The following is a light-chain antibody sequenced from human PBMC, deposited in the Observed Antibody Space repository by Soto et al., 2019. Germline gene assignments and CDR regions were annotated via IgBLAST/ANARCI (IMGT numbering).Light chain of an antibody. Sequence: DIQMTQSPSTLSASVGDRVTITCRASQSISSWLAWYQQKPGKAPKLLIYKASSLESGVPSRFSGSGSGTKFTLTISRLQPDVFAPYCRQRYNSHPTFTFGAGTKVDIK. V-gene: IGKV1-5*03. CDR2: KAS. CDR1: QSISSW. CDR3: QRYNSHPTFT. J-gene: IGKJ4*02.